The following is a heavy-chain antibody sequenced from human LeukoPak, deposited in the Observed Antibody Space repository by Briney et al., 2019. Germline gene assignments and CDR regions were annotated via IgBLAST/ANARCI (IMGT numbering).Heavy chain of an antibody. CDR3: ARASVAYDSSGYPWYFDY. J-gene: IGHJ4*02. CDR1: GYTFTSYY. Sequence: ASVKVSCKASGYTFTSYYMHWVRQAPGQGLEWMGIINPSGGSTSYAQKFQGRVTMTRDTSTSTVYMELSSLRSEDTAVYYCARASVAYDSSGYPWYFDYWGQGTLVTVSS. D-gene: IGHD3-22*01. CDR2: INPSGGST. V-gene: IGHV1-46*01.